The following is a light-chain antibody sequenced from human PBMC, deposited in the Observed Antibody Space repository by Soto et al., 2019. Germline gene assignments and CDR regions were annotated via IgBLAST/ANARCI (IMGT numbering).Light chain of an antibody. J-gene: IGKJ4*01. V-gene: IGKV3-20*01. Sequence: EIVLTQSPGTLSLSPGERATLSCRASQSVGRNYLAWYKQKPGQPPRLLIYGASSRATGIPDTFSGSGSGTDFTLTISRLEPEDFAVYYCQQYASSPLTFGGGTKVEIK. CDR3: QQYASSPLT. CDR1: QSVGRNY. CDR2: GAS.